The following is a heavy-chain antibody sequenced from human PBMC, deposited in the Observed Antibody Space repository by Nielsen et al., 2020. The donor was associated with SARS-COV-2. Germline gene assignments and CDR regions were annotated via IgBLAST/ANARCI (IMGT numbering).Heavy chain of an antibody. Sequence: LKISCAASGFTFSSYGMHWVRQAPGKGLEWVAVISYDGSNKYYADSVKGRFTISRDNSKNTLYLQMNSLRAEDTAVYYCAKQGGSGSYHYYYYMDVWGKGTTVTVSS. V-gene: IGHV3-30*18. CDR1: GFTFSSYG. J-gene: IGHJ6*03. CDR2: ISYDGSNK. D-gene: IGHD3-10*01. CDR3: AKQGGSGSYHYYYYMDV.